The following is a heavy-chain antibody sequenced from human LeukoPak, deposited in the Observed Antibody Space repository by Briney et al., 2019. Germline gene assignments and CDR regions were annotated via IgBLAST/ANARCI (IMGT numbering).Heavy chain of an antibody. Sequence: SETLSLTCTVSGGSISSSSYYWGWIRQPPGKGLEWIGYIYNSGNTKYNPSLKSRVTISVDTSKNQFSLKLSSVTAADTAVYYCARDQEHTHGRTLGYWGQGTLVTVSS. CDR3: ARDQEHTHGRTLGY. CDR2: IYNSGNT. CDR1: GGSISSSSYY. V-gene: IGHV4-61*01. D-gene: IGHD1/OR15-1a*01. J-gene: IGHJ4*02.